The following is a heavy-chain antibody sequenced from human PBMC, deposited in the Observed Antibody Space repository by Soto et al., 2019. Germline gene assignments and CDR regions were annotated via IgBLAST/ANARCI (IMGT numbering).Heavy chain of an antibody. CDR2: ISGSGGST. V-gene: IGHV3-23*01. CDR1: GFTFSSYA. Sequence: EVQLLESGGGLVKPGGSLRRSCAASGFTFSSYAMSWVRQAPGKGLEWVSAISGSGGSTDYAESVKGRFTISRDNSKNTVYLQMNSLRAEDTAVYYCAKDPAAIPRGAFDIWGQGTLVTVSS. D-gene: IGHD2-2*01. CDR3: AKDPAAIPRGAFDI. J-gene: IGHJ3*02.